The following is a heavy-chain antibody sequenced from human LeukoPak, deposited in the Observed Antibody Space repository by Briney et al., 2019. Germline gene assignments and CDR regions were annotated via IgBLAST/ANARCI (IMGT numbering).Heavy chain of an antibody. Sequence: SETLSLTCTVSGGSISSYYWSWIRQPPGKGLEWIGYIYYSGSTNYNPSLKSRVTISVDTSKNQFSLKLSSVTAADTAVYYCARGSRAVAGRYYGMDVWGQGTTVTVSS. CDR1: GGSISSYY. D-gene: IGHD6-13*01. J-gene: IGHJ6*02. CDR2: IYYSGST. V-gene: IGHV4-59*01. CDR3: ARGSRAVAGRYYGMDV.